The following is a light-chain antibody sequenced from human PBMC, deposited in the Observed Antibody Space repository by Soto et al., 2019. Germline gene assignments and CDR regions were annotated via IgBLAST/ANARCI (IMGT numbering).Light chain of an antibody. J-gene: IGLJ1*01. CDR1: SSDVGGYKY. CDR2: DVS. V-gene: IGLV2-11*01. Sequence: QSALTQPRSVSGSPGQSVTISCTGTSSDVGGYKYVSWYQQHPGKAPKLMIYDVSERPSGVPDRFSGSKSGNTASLTISGLHAEDEADYSCCSYAGSPDVFGTGTKLTVL. CDR3: CSYAGSPDV.